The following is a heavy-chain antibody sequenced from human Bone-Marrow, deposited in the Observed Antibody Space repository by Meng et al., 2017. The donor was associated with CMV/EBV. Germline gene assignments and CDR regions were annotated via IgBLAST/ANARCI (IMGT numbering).Heavy chain of an antibody. Sequence: SGFTFSYYAMSWVRQAPGKGLEWVSGIGGSGDNTNYADSVKGRFTISRDNSKRTLYLQMHSLRAVDTAVYYCAKAPNYYRSNWPPFDYWGQGTLVTVSS. CDR3: AKAPNYYRSNWPPFDY. J-gene: IGHJ4*02. CDR2: IGGSGDNT. V-gene: IGHV3-23*01. D-gene: IGHD6-13*01. CDR1: GFTFSYYA.